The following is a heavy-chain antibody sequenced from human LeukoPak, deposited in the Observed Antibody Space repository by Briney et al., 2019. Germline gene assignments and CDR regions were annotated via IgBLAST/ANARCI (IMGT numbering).Heavy chain of an antibody. CDR3: AKDFYDTSANGAFDI. Sequence: GRPLRLSCVASGFTFSTYAMHWVRQAPGTGLEWVAVISYDGTNKYYADSLKGRFTISRDNSKNTMYLQVNSPRPGDTAVYYCAKDFYDTSANGAFDIWGHGTMVSVSS. CDR2: ISYDGTNK. V-gene: IGHV3-30*18. J-gene: IGHJ3*02. CDR1: GFTFSTYA. D-gene: IGHD2/OR15-2a*01.